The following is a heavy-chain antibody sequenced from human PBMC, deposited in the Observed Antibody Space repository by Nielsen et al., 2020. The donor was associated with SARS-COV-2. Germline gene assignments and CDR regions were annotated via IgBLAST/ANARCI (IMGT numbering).Heavy chain of an antibody. D-gene: IGHD6-25*01. V-gene: IGHV5-10-1*01. CDR2: IDPSDSYT. Sequence: GESLKISCKGSGYSFTSYWISWVRQMPGKGLEWMGRIDPSDSYTNYSPSFQGHVTISADKSISTAYLQWSSLKASDTAMYYCARLRSSGWATDDAFDICGQGTMVTVSS. CDR1: GYSFTSYW. CDR3: ARLRSSGWATDDAFDI. J-gene: IGHJ3*02.